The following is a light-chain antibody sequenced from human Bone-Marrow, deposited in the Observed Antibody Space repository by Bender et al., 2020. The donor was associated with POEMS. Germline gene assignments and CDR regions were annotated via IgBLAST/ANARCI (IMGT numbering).Light chain of an antibody. CDR1: KIGSKS. V-gene: IGLV3-21*02. CDR3: SSYTTSSTPVV. J-gene: IGLJ2*01. Sequence: SYMLTQSPSVSVAPEETASISCGGDKIGSKSVHWYQQKAGQAPVLVLYDNGDRPSGIPERFSGSKSGNTASLTISGLQAEDEADYYCSSYTTSSTPVVFGGGTKLTVL. CDR2: DNG.